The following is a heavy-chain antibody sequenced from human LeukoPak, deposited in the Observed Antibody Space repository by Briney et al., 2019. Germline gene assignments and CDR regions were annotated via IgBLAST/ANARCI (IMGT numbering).Heavy chain of an antibody. V-gene: IGHV1-8*01. CDR3: ASSEPIEQHYDILTGRKYYYYYGMDV. Sequence: GASVKVSCKASGYTFTSYDINWVRQATGQGLEWMGWMNPNSGNTGYAQKFQGRVTMTRNTSISTAYMELSSLRSEDTAVYYCASSEPIEQHYDILTGRKYYYYYGMDVWGQGTTVTVSS. CDR1: GYTFTSYD. CDR2: MNPNSGNT. D-gene: IGHD3-9*01. J-gene: IGHJ6*02.